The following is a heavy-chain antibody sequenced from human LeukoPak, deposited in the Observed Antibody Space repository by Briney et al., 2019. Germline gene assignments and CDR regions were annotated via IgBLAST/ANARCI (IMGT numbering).Heavy chain of an antibody. V-gene: IGHV3-66*02. CDR3: ARSGIGKDDY. CDR2: IYSGGTT. J-gene: IGHJ4*02. CDR1: GFTVSSNY. Sequence: GGSLRLSCTASGFTVSSNYMTWVRQAPRKGLEWVSVIYSGGTTYYADSVKGRFTISRDNSKNTLYLQMDSLRAEDTAVYYCARSGIGKDDYWGQGTLVTVSS. D-gene: IGHD6-25*01.